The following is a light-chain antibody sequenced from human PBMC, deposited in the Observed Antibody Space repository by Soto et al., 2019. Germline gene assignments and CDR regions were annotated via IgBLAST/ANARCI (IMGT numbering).Light chain of an antibody. CDR1: QSVSSSY. CDR2: GAS. CDR3: QQYGSSPLIT. J-gene: IGKJ5*01. Sequence: SPGERATLSCRASQSVSSSYLAWYQQKPGQAPRLLIYGASSRATGIPDRFSGSGSGTDFTLTISRLEPEDFAVYYCQQYGSSPLITFGQGKRLE. V-gene: IGKV3-20*01.